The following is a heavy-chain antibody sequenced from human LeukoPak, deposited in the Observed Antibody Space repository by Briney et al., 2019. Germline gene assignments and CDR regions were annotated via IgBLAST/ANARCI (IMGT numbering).Heavy chain of an antibody. V-gene: IGHV4-34*01. CDR1: GGSFSGYY. Sequence: PPETLSLTCAVYGGSFSGYYWSWIRQPPGKGLEWIGEINHSGSTNYNPSLKSRVTISVDTSKNQFSLKLSSVTAADTAVYYCASLYSSSHDYWGQGTLVTVSS. CDR3: ASLYSSSHDY. CDR2: INHSGST. J-gene: IGHJ4*02. D-gene: IGHD6-13*01.